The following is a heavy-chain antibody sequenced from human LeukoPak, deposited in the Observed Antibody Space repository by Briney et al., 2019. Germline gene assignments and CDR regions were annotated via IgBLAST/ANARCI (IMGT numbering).Heavy chain of an antibody. CDR3: ARWGDDFWSGHFDY. V-gene: IGHV1-69*01. CDR2: IIPIFGTA. CDR1: GGTFSSYA. Sequence: GSSVKVSCKASGGTFSSYAISWVRQAPGQGLEWMGGIIPIFGTANYTQKFQGRVTITADESTSTAYMELSSLRSEDTAVYYCARWGDDFWSGHFDYWGQGTLVTVSS. D-gene: IGHD3-3*01. J-gene: IGHJ4*02.